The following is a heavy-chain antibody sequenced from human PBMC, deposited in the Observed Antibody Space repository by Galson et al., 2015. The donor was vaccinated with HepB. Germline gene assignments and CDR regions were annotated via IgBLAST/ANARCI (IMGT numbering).Heavy chain of an antibody. V-gene: IGHV1-69*13. Sequence: SVKVSCKASGGTFSSYAISWVRQAPGQGLEWMGGIIPIFGTANYAQKFQGRVTITADESTSTAYMELSSLRSEDTAVYYCARSPLSYCSGGSCDNNWFDPWGQGTLVTVSS. CDR3: ARSPLSYCSGGSCDNNWFDP. D-gene: IGHD2-15*01. CDR1: GGTFSSYA. CDR2: IIPIFGTA. J-gene: IGHJ5*02.